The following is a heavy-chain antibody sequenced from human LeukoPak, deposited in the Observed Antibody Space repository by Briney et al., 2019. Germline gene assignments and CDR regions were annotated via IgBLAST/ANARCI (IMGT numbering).Heavy chain of an antibody. CDR2: ISWNSSSI. CDR1: GFTFDDYA. Sequence: GRSLRLSCAASGFTFDDYAMHWVRQAPGNGLEWVSGISWNSSSIGYADSVKGRFTISRDNAKNSLYLQMNSLRAEDTALYYCAKGSDEGISGIDYWGQGTLVTVSS. J-gene: IGHJ4*02. V-gene: IGHV3-9*01. D-gene: IGHD3-3*02. CDR3: AKGSDEGISGIDY.